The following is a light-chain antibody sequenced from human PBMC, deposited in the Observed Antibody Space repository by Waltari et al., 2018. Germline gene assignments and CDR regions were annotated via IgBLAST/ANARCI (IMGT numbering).Light chain of an antibody. CDR1: SLRSYY. J-gene: IGLJ2*01. Sequence: SSELTQDPAVSVALGQTVRITCPGDSLRSYYASWDPQKPGQAPVFVIYDKDNRPSGIPDRFSGSRSGNTASLTITGAQAEDEADYYCSSRDSSGNHLDVLFGGGTKLTVL. CDR3: SSRDSSGNHLDVL. V-gene: IGLV3-19*01. CDR2: DKD.